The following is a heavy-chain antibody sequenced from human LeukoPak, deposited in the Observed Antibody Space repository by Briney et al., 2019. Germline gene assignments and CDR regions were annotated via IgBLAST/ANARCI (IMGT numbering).Heavy chain of an antibody. CDR1: GFPFSSLP. J-gene: IGHJ4*02. Sequence: GGSLRLSRAASGFPFSSLPMSGPPQAPGKGLEWVSTISGSGVNTHYADPVKGRFTISRDNSKNTLYLQINRLRAEDTAVYYCDAADYWGQGALVTVSS. CDR2: ISGSGVNT. D-gene: IGHD6-13*01. V-gene: IGHV3-23*01. CDR3: DAADY.